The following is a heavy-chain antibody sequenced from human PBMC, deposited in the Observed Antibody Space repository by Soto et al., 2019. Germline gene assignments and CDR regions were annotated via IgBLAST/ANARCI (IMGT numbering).Heavy chain of an antibody. CDR2: IKQDGSEN. CDR3: VRDFEGSYGYGPFDY. CDR1: GFIFSSYW. J-gene: IGHJ4*02. D-gene: IGHD5-18*01. V-gene: IGHV3-7*03. Sequence: VGSLRLSGAASGFIFSSYWMSWVSQARGKGLEWVANIKQDGSENYYVDSVRGRFTISRDNAKNSLYLQMNSLRAEDTAVYYCVRDFEGSYGYGPFDYWGQGTLVTVSS.